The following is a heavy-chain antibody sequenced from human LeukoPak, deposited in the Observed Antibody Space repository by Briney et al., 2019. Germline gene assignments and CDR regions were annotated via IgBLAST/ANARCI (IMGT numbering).Heavy chain of an antibody. Sequence: GESLKISCKGSGYTFTSYWIAWVRQMPGKGLEWMGIINPGDSDTRYSPSFQGQVTISADKSTSTAYLQWSSLKASDTAIYYCARLYDSSGYPIDYWGQGTLVTVSS. D-gene: IGHD3-22*01. CDR2: INPGDSDT. CDR1: GYTFTSYW. J-gene: IGHJ4*02. V-gene: IGHV5-51*01. CDR3: ARLYDSSGYPIDY.